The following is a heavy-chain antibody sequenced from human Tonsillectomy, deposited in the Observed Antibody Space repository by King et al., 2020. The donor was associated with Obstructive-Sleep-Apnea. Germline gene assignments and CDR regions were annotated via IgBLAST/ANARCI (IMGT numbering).Heavy chain of an antibody. CDR1: GGSFSGYY. CDR3: AREGTISGWPSFDY. D-gene: IGHD6-19*01. V-gene: IGHV4-34*01. CDR2: INHSGST. Sequence: VQLQQWGAGLLKPSETLSLTCAVYGGSFSGYYWSWIRQPPGKGLEWIGEINHSGSTTYNPSLKRLVTISVDMSKNPFSRKLSSVTAADTAVYYCAREGTISGWPSFDYWGQGTLVTVSS. J-gene: IGHJ4*02.